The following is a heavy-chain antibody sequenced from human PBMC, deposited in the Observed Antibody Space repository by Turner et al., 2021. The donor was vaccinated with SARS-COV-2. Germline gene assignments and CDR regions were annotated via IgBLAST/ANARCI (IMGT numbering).Heavy chain of an antibody. CDR2: IYDSGST. CDR3: AGHPVVYYGSGSYYHYGMDV. CDR1: SFY. D-gene: IGHD3-10*01. Sequence: SFYWDWIRQPPGKGLEWIGSIYDSGSTYYNPSTKSRVTISVDTSKNQFALKLSFVTADDTAVYYCAGHPVVYYGSGSYYHYGMDVWGQGTTVTVSS. J-gene: IGHJ6*02. V-gene: IGHV4-39*01.